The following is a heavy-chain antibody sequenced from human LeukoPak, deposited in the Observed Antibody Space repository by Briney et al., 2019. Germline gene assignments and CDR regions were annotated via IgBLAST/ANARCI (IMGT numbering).Heavy chain of an antibody. D-gene: IGHD3-22*01. V-gene: IGHV1-69*13. CDR1: GGTFSSYA. CDR2: IIPIFGTA. J-gene: IGHJ4*02. CDR3: ARGVRYYDSSGAFDY. Sequence: ASVKVSCKASGGTFSSYAISWVRQAPGQGLEWMGGIIPIFGTANYAQKFQGRVTITADESTSTAYMELSSLRSEDTAVYYCARGVRYYDSSGAFDYWGQGTLVTVSS.